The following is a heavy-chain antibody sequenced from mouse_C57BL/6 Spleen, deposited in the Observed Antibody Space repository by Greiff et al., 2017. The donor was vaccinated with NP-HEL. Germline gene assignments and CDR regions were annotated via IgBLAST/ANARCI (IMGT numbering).Heavy chain of an antibody. J-gene: IGHJ3*01. CDR3: GRSGYSGSRFFAY. Sequence: VQLQQSGPVLVKPGASVKMSCKASGYTFTDYYMNWVKQSHGKSLEWIGVINPYNGGTSYNQKFKGKATLTVDKSSSTAYMELNSLTSEDSAVYYFGRSGYSGSRFFAYWGQGTLVTVSA. V-gene: IGHV1-19*01. D-gene: IGHD1-1*01. CDR2: INPYNGGT. CDR1: GYTFTDYY.